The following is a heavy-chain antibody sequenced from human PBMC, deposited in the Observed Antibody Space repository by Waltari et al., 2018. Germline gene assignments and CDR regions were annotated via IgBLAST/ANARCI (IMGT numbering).Heavy chain of an antibody. Sequence: QVQLQQWGAGLLKPSETLSLTCAVYGGSFSGYYWSWIRQPPGKGLEWIGEINHSGSTNYNPSLKSRVTISVDTSKNQFSLKLSSVTAADTAVYYCARHHDRRYCSSTSCYSRYYYYGMDVWGQGTTVTVSS. CDR1: GGSFSGYY. V-gene: IGHV4-34*01. J-gene: IGHJ6*02. CDR2: INHSGST. CDR3: ARHHDRRYCSSTSCYSRYYYYGMDV. D-gene: IGHD2-2*01.